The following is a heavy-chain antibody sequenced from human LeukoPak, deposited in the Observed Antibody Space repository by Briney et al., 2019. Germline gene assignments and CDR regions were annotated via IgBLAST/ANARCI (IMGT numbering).Heavy chain of an antibody. CDR3: ARDIVGATLIAEYLQH. CDR2: INPKTGGT. J-gene: IGHJ1*01. Sequence: ASVKVSCKTSGYTFTDYYMHWVRQAPGQGLEWMGWINPKTGGTNYAQRFQGRVTMTRDTSITTAYLELSSLRAEDTAVYYCARDIVGATLIAEYLQHWGQGTLVTVSS. D-gene: IGHD1-26*01. CDR1: GYTFTDYY. V-gene: IGHV1-2*02.